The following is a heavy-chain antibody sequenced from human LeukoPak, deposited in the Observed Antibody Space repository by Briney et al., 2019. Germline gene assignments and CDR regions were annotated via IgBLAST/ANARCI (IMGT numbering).Heavy chain of an antibody. D-gene: IGHD6-19*01. CDR3: AKFSSGWTYFDY. V-gene: IGHV3-30*18. CDR2: ISYDGSNK. CDR1: EFTFSSYG. Sequence: GRSLRLSCAASEFTFSSYGMHWVRQAPGKGLEWVAVISYDGSNKYYADSVEGRFTISRDNSKNTLYLQMNSLRAEDTAVYYCAKFSSGWTYFDYWGQGTLVTVSS. J-gene: IGHJ4*02.